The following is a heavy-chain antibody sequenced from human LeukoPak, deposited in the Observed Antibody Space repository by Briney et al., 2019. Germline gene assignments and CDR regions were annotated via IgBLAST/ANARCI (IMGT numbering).Heavy chain of an antibody. D-gene: IGHD2-2*01. CDR2: IYYSGST. V-gene: IGHV4-59*01. CDR3: ARGYCSSTICFQYFHH. Sequence: SETLSLTCTVSSDSISSSYWRWIRQPPGKGLEWIGYIYYSGSTNYNPPLKSRVAISVDTSKNQFSLKLNYVTAADTAVYYCARGYCSSTICFQYFHHWGQGTLVTVSS. CDR1: SDSISSSY. J-gene: IGHJ1*01.